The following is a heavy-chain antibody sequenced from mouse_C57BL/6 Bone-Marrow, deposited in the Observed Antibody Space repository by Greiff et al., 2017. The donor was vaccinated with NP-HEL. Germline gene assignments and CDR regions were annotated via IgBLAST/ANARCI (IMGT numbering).Heavy chain of an antibody. V-gene: IGHV5-15*01. Sequence: EVQGVESGGGLVQPGGSLKLSCAASGFTFSDYGMAWVRQAPRKGPEWVAFISNLAYSIYYADTVTGRFTISRENAKNTLYLEMSSLRSEDTAMYYCARPDWDSDYWGQGTTLTVSS. CDR1: GFTFSDYG. CDR3: ARPDWDSDY. CDR2: ISNLAYSI. D-gene: IGHD4-1*01. J-gene: IGHJ2*01.